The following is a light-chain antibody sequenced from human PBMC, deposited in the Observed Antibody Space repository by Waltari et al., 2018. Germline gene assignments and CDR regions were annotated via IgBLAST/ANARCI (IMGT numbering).Light chain of an antibody. J-gene: IGLJ3*02. V-gene: IGLV7-46*01. Sequence: QAVVTQAPSLTVSPAGTVTLIRDPNTRAVTCSHFFYWFQQKPGQAPRKLIYDTDHKHPRAPARFSGSLLGGKAALTLSGAQPEDEAEYYCLLSYRGAWVFGGGTRLTVL. CDR2: DTD. CDR3: LLSYRGAWV. CDR1: TRAVTCSHF.